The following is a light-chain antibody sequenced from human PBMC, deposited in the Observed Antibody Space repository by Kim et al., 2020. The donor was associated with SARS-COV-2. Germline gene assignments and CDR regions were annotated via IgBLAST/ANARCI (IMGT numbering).Light chain of an antibody. CDR3: SSYRTGNTYV. CDR2: DVN. Sequence: GQSVTISCTGTSSDVGGYHYVSWYQQYPGKAPKLIIYDVNKWPSGVSNRFSGSKSGNTASLTISGLQTEDEANYFCSSYRTGNTYVFGTGTQLTVL. J-gene: IGLJ1*01. V-gene: IGLV2-14*03. CDR1: SSDVGGYHY.